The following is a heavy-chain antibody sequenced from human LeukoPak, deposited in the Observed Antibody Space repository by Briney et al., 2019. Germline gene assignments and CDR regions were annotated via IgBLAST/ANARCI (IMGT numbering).Heavy chain of an antibody. CDR1: GFTFGDYS. CDR3: TRDHDFWSGPFDV. V-gene: IGHV3-49*04. J-gene: IGHJ6*02. Sequence: GGSLRLSCTASGFTFGDYSLSWVRQAPEKGLEWVGFIRRKGYGETTEYAPSVKGRFIISRDDSKSTAYLQMNSLKTEDTAVYYCTRDHDFWSGPFDVWGEGTTVSVSS. D-gene: IGHD3-3*01. CDR2: IRRKGYGETT.